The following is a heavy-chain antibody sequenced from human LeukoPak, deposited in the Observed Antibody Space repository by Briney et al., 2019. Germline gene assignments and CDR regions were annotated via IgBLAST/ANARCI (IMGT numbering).Heavy chain of an antibody. CDR3: ASAGNPHYFDF. J-gene: IGHJ4*02. CDR2: IYYTGST. V-gene: IGHV4-59*11. CDR1: GVSISSHY. Sequence: SETLSLTCTVSGVSISSHYWSWIRQSPGKGLEWIGNIYYTGSTNYNPSLKSRVAISIDTSKNQFSLTLHSVTAADAAVYYCASAGNPHYFDFWGQGPRVTVSS.